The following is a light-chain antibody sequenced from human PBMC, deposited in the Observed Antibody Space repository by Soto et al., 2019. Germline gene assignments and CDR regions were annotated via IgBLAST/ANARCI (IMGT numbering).Light chain of an antibody. CDR1: SSNIGSNY. V-gene: IGLV1-47*01. CDR2: RNN. J-gene: IGLJ1*01. CDR3: AAWDDSLPHV. Sequence: QSVLTQPPSASGTPGQRVTISCSGSSSNIGSNYVYWYQQLPGTAPKLLIYRNNQRPSGVPDRFSGSKSGTSASLAISGLRSEDEADYYCAAWDDSLPHVFGTATKVTV.